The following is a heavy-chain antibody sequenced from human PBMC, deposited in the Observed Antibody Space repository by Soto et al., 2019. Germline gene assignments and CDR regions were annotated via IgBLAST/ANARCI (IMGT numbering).Heavy chain of an antibody. CDR2: INAGNGNT. V-gene: IGHV1-3*05. CDR1: GYTFTSYA. CDR3: ARSLMMIFGVVTRFDY. J-gene: IGHJ4*02. Sequence: QVQLVQSGAEEKKPGASVKVSCKASGYTFTSYAMHWVRQAPGQRLEWMGWINAGNGNTKYSQKFQGRVTITRDTSVSTAYMELSSLRSEDTAVYYCARSLMMIFGVVTRFDYWGQGTLVTVSS. D-gene: IGHD3-3*01.